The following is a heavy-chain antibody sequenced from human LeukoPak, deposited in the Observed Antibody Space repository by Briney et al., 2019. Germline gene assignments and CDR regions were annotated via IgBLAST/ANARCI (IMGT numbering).Heavy chain of an antibody. V-gene: IGHV4-61*02. CDR3: AREVVEGNTIDFDY. D-gene: IGHD2-15*01. Sequence: SETLSLTCTVSGGSISSGSYYWSWIRQPAGKGLEWIGRIYTSGSTNYNPSLKRRATISVDTAKNQVSLKLSSVPAADTAVYYCAREVVEGNTIDFDYWGQGTLVTVSS. CDR1: GGSISSGSYY. CDR2: IYTSGST. J-gene: IGHJ4*02.